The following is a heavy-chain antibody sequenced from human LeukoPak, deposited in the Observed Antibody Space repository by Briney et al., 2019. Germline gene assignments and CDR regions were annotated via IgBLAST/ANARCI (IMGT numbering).Heavy chain of an antibody. CDR1: GFTFSSYS. V-gene: IGHV3-9*03. D-gene: IGHD6-25*01. CDR3: AKGSIAANAFDI. J-gene: IGHJ3*02. CDR2: ISWNSGSI. Sequence: GGSLRLPCAASGFTFSSYSMNWVRQAPGKGLEWVSAISWNSGSIAYADSVKGRFTISRDNAKNSLYLQMNSLRDADMALYYCAKGSIAANAFDIWGRGTMVTVSS.